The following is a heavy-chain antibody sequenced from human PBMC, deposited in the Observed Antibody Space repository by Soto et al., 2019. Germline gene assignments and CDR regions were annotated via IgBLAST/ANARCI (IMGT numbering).Heavy chain of an antibody. CDR3: ARGRTRMDV. CDR1: GGSFSGYY. Sequence: SETLSLTCAVYGGSFSGYYWSWIRQPPGKGLEWIGEINHGGRTNYSPSLKSRLTISVDTSKNQFSLKLTSVTAADTAVYYCARGRTRMDVSGQGTTVTV. CDR2: INHGGRT. V-gene: IGHV4-34*01. J-gene: IGHJ6*02.